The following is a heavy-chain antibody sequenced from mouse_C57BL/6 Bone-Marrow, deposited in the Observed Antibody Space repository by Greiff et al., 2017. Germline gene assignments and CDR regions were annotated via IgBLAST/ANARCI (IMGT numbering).Heavy chain of an antibody. CDR2: ISSGSSTI. CDR3: ARYDYDKGRHYYAMDY. CDR1: GFTFSDYG. J-gene: IGHJ4*01. D-gene: IGHD2-4*01. Sequence: EVHLVESGGGLVKPGGSLKLSCAASGFTFSDYGMHWVRQAPEKGLEWVAYISSGSSTIYYADTVKGRFTISRDNAKNTLFRQMTSLRCEDTAMYYWARYDYDKGRHYYAMDYWGQGTSVTVSS. V-gene: IGHV5-17*01.